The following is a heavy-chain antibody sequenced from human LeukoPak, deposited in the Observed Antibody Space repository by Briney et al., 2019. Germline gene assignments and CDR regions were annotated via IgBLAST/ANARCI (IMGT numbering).Heavy chain of an antibody. Sequence: GGSLRLSCAASGFTFDDYTMHWVRQAPGKGLEWVSLISWDGGSTYYADSVKGRFTISRDNSKNSLYLQMNSLRTEDTALYYCATLPSERDYWGQGTLVTVSS. CDR3: ATLPSERDY. CDR2: ISWDGGST. CDR1: GFTFDDYT. V-gene: IGHV3-43*01. D-gene: IGHD1-1*01. J-gene: IGHJ4*02.